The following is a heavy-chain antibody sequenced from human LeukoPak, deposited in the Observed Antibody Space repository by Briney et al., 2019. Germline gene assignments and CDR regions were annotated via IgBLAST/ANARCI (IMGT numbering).Heavy chain of an antibody. CDR1: GFTVSSNY. Sequence: PGGSLRLSCEASGFTVSSNYMSWVRQAPGKGLEWVSVIYSGGSTYYADSVKGRFTISRDNSKNTQYLQMNSLRAEDTAVYYCARPPLVYNYWGQGTLVTVSS. CDR3: ARPPLVYNY. CDR2: IYSGGST. V-gene: IGHV3-66*04. D-gene: IGHD5/OR15-5a*01. J-gene: IGHJ4*02.